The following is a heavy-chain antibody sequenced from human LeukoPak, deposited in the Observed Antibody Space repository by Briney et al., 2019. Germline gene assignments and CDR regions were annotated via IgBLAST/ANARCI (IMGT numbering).Heavy chain of an antibody. CDR2: ISGSGGST. J-gene: IGHJ4*02. CDR1: GFMFSSYA. CDR3: ARYYYGSLDY. V-gene: IGHV3-23*01. Sequence: GSLRLSCAASGFMFSSYAMSWVRQAPGKGLEWVSAISGSGGSTYYADSVKGRFTISRDNARNSLYLQMNSLRDEDTAVYYCARYYYGSLDYWGQGTLVTVSS. D-gene: IGHD3-10*01.